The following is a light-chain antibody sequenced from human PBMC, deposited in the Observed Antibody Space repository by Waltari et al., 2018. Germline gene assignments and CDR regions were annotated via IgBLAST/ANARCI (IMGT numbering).Light chain of an antibody. CDR3: ISYAGNNKYV. J-gene: IGLJ1*01. V-gene: IGLV2-8*01. Sequence: QSALTQPPSASGSPGQSVPISCTATSSDVGAYTYVSWYQQYPDKAPKLMIYEVTKRPSGVPDRFSGAKSGNTASLTVSGLQAEDEADYYCISYAGNNKYVLGAGTKVTVL. CDR2: EVT. CDR1: SSDVGAYTY.